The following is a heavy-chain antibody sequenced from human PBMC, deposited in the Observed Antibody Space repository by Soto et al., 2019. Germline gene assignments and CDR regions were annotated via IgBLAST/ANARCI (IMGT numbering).Heavy chain of an antibody. Sequence: SQTLSLTCDISGDSVSSNSAGWNWMRQTPSRGLVWLGRTYYKSKWYYTYAASVKSRITVSPDTSKNQFSLQLTSVTPEDTAVYYCARGSWDDVSGHYYMDVWDKGTTVTVSS. J-gene: IGHJ6*03. CDR3: ARGSWDDVSGHYYMDV. D-gene: IGHD1-1*01. CDR1: GDSVSSNSAG. CDR2: TYYKSKWYY. V-gene: IGHV6-1*01.